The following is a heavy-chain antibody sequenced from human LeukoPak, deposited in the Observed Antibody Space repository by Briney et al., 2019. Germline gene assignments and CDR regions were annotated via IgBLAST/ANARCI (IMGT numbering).Heavy chain of an antibody. Sequence: ASVKVSRSASGYTFTGYYMHWVRQAPGQGLEWMGWINPNSGGTDYAQKFQGRVTMARDTSISTAYMELSSLTSDDTAVYYCSRGRADVYSGYDFGANGGRGTLVTVSS. D-gene: IGHD5-12*01. CDR2: INPNSGGT. V-gene: IGHV1-2*02. CDR1: GYTFTGYY. CDR3: SRGRADVYSGYDFGAN. J-gene: IGHJ4*02.